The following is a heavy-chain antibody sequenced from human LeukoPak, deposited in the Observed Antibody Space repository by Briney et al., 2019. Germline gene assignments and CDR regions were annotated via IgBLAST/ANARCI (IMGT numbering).Heavy chain of an antibody. CDR2: IFYDGSNK. V-gene: IGHV3-33*01. D-gene: IGHD3-10*01. CDR3: ARDLAMVRGEYWFDP. CDR1: XFTFSSYG. Sequence: GGSLXXXXXAXXFTFSSYGXHGVRQAPGKGLEGVAVIFYDGSNKYYADSVKGRFTISRDSSKNTLYLQMNSLRAQDTAVYYCARDLAMVRGEYWFDPWGQGTLVTVSS. J-gene: IGHJ5*02.